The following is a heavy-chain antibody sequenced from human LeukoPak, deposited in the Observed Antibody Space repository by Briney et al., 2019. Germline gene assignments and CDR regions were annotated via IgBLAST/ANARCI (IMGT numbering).Heavy chain of an antibody. Sequence: ASVRVPCKVSGYTLTELSMHWVRQAPGKGLEWMGGFDPEDGETIYAQKFQGRVTMTEDTSTDTAYMELSSLRSEDTAVYYCATTIQRNDHWFDPWGQGTLVTVSS. CDR1: GYTLTELS. CDR2: FDPEDGET. V-gene: IGHV1-24*01. CDR3: ATTIQRNDHWFDP. J-gene: IGHJ5*02. D-gene: IGHD5-18*01.